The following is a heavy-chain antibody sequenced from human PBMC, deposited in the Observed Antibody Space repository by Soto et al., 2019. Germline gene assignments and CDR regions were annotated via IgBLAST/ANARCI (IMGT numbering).Heavy chain of an antibody. D-gene: IGHD3-22*01. V-gene: IGHV1-2*04. CDR1: GYTFTGYY. CDR3: ASRIVVVDGFDI. Sequence: ASVKVSCKASGYTFTGYYMHWVRQAPGQGLEWMGWINPNSGGANYAQKLQGWVTMTRDTSISTAYKELSRLRSDDTFVYYCASRIVVVDGFDIWGHGTMVTV. CDR2: INPNSGGA. J-gene: IGHJ3*02.